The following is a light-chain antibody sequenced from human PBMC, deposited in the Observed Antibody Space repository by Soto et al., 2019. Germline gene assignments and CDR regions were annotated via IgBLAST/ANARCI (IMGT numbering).Light chain of an antibody. CDR3: QTWGTGILV. J-gene: IGLJ2*01. CDR2: LNSDGRH. Sequence: QLVLTQSPSASASLGASVKLTCTLSSRHSSYAIAWHQQQPEKGPRYLMKLNSDGRHTKGDGIPDRFSGSSSGTERYLPISSLQSEDEADYYCQTWGTGILVFGGGTKLTVL. V-gene: IGLV4-69*01. CDR1: SRHSSYA.